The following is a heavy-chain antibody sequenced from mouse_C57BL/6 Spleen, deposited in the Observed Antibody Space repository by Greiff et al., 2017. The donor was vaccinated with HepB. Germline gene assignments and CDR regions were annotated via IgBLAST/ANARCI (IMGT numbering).Heavy chain of an antibody. CDR3: ARRYYGSRYFDV. J-gene: IGHJ1*03. CDR2: INPNNGGT. CDR1: GYTFTDYN. D-gene: IGHD1-1*01. V-gene: IGHV1-18*01. Sequence: EVQLQQSGPELVKPGASVKIPCKASGYTFTDYNMDWVKQSHGKSLEWIGDINPNNGGTIYNQKFKGKATLTVDKSSSTAYMELRSLTSEDTAVYYCARRYYGSRYFDVWGTGTTVTVSS.